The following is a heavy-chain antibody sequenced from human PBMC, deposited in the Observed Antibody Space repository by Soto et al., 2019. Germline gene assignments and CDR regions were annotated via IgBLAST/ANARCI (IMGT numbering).Heavy chain of an antibody. J-gene: IGHJ6*02. CDR3: ARSSGWRQVVGYKYGLDV. Sequence: QVQLVESGGGLVKPGGSLRLSCAVSGFTVSDHYMTWIRQAPGKGLEWVSYISGSGTYTNYADSVKGRFIISRDIAQNSRWLPINSRRDEDTAVYDCARSSGWRQVVGYKYGLDVWGQGTAVTVSS. D-gene: IGHD3-22*01. CDR2: ISGSGTYT. CDR1: GFTVSDHY. V-gene: IGHV3-11*06.